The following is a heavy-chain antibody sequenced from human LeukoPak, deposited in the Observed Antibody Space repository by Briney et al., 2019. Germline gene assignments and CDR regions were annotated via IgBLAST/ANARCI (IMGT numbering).Heavy chain of an antibody. V-gene: IGHV4-34*01. CDR3: ARGLDYGDSNAQIDY. Sequence: SETLSLTCAVYGGSFSGYYWSWIRQPPGKGLEWIGEINHSGSTNYNPSLKSRVTISVDTSKNQFSLKLSSVTAADTAVYYCARGLDYGDSNAQIDYWGQGTLVTVPS. CDR1: GGSFSGYY. CDR2: INHSGST. D-gene: IGHD4-17*01. J-gene: IGHJ4*02.